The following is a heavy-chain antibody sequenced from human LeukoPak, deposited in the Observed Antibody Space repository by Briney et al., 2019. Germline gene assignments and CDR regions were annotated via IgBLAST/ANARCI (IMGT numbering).Heavy chain of an antibody. CDR1: GGSIRSYH. CDR2: IYYGGST. Sequence: PSETLSLTCSVWGGSIRSYHWMWLPQPRGRGREGMGNIYYGGSTNHNPSLERRLTISVDTSKNPFSLQLSSVPAAVTAVYSCARGRDDRPYYFAYWGQGTLVTVSS. V-gene: IGHV4-59*12. CDR3: ARGRDDRPYYFAY. D-gene: IGHD5-24*01. J-gene: IGHJ4*02.